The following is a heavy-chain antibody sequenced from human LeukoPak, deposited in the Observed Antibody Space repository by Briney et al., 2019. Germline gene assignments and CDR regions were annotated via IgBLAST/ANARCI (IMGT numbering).Heavy chain of an antibody. CDR2: ISGSANTI. CDR1: GFTFSDYF. J-gene: IGHJ5*02. D-gene: IGHD3-10*01. Sequence: GGSLRLSCAASGFTFSDYFISWIRQAPGKGLECVSYISGSANTIQYADSVKGRFTISRDNAKNSVYLHMNSLRAEDTAVYYCARGVEWFGESKFDPWGQGTLVTVSS. CDR3: ARGVEWFGESKFDP. V-gene: IGHV3-11*04.